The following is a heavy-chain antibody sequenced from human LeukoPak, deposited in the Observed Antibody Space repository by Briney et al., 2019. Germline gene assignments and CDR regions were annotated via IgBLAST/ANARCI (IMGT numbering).Heavy chain of an antibody. D-gene: IGHD3-10*01. J-gene: IGHJ4*02. CDR1: GGSFSGYY. Sequence: ASETLSLTCAVYGGSFSGYYWNWIRQPPGKGLEWIGEMNHGGSTNYNPSLKSRVTISVDTSKNQFSLKLSSVTAADTAVYYCASLYYGSGSYSNYYFDYWGQGTLVTVSS. CDR3: ASLYYGSGSYSNYYFDY. V-gene: IGHV4-34*01. CDR2: MNHGGST.